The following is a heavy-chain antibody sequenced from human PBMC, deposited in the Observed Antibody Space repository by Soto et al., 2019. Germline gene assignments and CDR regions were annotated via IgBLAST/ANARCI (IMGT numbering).Heavy chain of an antibody. CDR2: KNPYSGNT. CDR3: GRVIAAAGTLYYYYYMDV. V-gene: IGHV1-8*01. J-gene: IGHJ6*03. CDR1: GYTSTSND. Sequence: ASALVFSKASGYTSTSNDINWVRQPPPQGRVGMGWKNPYSGNTGYAQSLKGRATMTSNTSISQVSMRLSSLTSADTAVYYCGRVIAAAGTLYYYYYMDVWGKGTTVTDSS. D-gene: IGHD6-13*01.